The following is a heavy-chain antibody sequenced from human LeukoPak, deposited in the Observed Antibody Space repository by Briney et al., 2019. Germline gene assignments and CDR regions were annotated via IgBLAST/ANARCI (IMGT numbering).Heavy chain of an antibody. CDR1: GGSFSGYY. V-gene: IGHV4-34*01. CDR2: INHSGST. Sequence: SETLPLTCAVYGGSFSGYYWSWIRQPPGKGLEWIGEINHSGSTNYNPSLKSRVTISEDTSKNQFSLKLSSVTAADTAVYYCARGRRRLYCSGGSCYSGWGCYGMDVWGQGTTVTVSS. CDR3: ARGRRRLYCSGGSCYSGWGCYGMDV. D-gene: IGHD2-15*01. J-gene: IGHJ6*02.